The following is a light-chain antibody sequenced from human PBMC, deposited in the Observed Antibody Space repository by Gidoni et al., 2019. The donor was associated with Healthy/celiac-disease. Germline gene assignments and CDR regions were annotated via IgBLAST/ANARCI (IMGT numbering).Light chain of an antibody. CDR2: AAS. V-gene: IGKV1-39*01. CDR1: QSISIY. J-gene: IGKJ5*01. CDR3: QQSYSTPIT. Sequence: IQMTQSPSSLSASVGARVTITCRASQSISIYLNWYQQKPGKAPKLLNYAASSLQSGVPSRFSGSGSGTDFTLTISSLQPEDFATYYCQQSYSTPITFGQGTRLEIK.